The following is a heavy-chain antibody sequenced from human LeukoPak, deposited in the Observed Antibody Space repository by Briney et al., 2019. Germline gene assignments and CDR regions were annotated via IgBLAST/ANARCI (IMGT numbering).Heavy chain of an antibody. CDR1: GGSISSSSYY. J-gene: IGHJ4*02. CDR3: ARDGAMVRGVIISRDY. CDR2: IYYSGST. D-gene: IGHD3-10*01. Sequence: SETLSLTCTVSGGSISSSSYYWGWIRQPPGKGLEWIGSIYYSGSTYYNPSPKSRVTISVDTSKNQFSLKLSSVTAADTAAYYCARDGAMVRGVIISRDYWGQGTLVTVSS. V-gene: IGHV4-39*07.